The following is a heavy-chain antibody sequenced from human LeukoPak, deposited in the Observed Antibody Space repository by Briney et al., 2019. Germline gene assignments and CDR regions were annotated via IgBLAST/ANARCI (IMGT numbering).Heavy chain of an antibody. CDR3: ARDRSGGGKDCSGGSCYSRYYYYMDV. CDR1: GFTFSSYW. J-gene: IGHJ6*03. V-gene: IGHV3-74*01. Sequence: GGSLRLSCAASGFTFSSYWMHWVRQAPGKGLVWVSRINSDRSSTSYADSVKGRFTISSDNAKNTLYLQMNSLRAEDTAVYYCARDRSGGGKDCSGGSCYSRYYYYMDVWGKGTTVTVSS. D-gene: IGHD2-15*01. CDR2: INSDRSST.